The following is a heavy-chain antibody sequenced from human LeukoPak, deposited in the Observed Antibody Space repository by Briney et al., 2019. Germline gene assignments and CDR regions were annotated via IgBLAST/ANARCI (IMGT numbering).Heavy chain of an antibody. V-gene: IGHV1-18*01. Sequence: GSSVKVSCKASGGTFSSYAISWVRQAPGQGLEWMGWISAYNGNTNYAQKLQGRVTMTTDTSTSTAYMELRSLRSDDTAVYYCARDLRDYDFWTGSEYFQHWGQGTLVTVSS. CDR1: GGTFSSYA. CDR2: ISAYNGNT. D-gene: IGHD3-3*01. J-gene: IGHJ1*01. CDR3: ARDLRDYDFWTGSEYFQH.